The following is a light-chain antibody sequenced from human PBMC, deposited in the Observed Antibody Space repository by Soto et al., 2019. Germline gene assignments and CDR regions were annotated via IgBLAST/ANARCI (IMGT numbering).Light chain of an antibody. V-gene: IGKV3-20*01. CDR1: QSVSSSY. CDR3: QQYGSSPWT. CDR2: GAS. Sequence: EIVLTQSPGTLSLSPGERATLSCRASQSVSSSYLGWYQXXXXXAPRLLIYGASSRATGIPDRFXXXXXXXXXXLXISRLEPEDFAVYYCQQYGSSPWTFGQGTKVEIK. J-gene: IGKJ1*01.